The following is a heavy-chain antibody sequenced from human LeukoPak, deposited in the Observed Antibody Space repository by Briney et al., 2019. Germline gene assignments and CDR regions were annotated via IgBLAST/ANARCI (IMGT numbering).Heavy chain of an antibody. CDR1: GGSVTVYY. V-gene: IGHV4-59*08. CDR3: ARTGMLPFAFGM. D-gene: IGHD2-15*01. Sequence: SETLSLTCSVSGGSVTVYYWSWIRQPPGKGLEWIGFIYDSGSTNYNPSLKSRVTISVDTSRNQFSLRLNSVTAADTAVYYCARTGMLPFAFGMWGQGTMVTVSS. J-gene: IGHJ3*02. CDR2: IYDSGST.